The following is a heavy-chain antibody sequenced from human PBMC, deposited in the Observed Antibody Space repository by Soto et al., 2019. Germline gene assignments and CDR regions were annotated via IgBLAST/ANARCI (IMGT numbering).Heavy chain of an antibody. J-gene: IGHJ4*02. CDR2: VGSSSSYT. CDR3: ARGGLVGPVASPVDW. CDR1: GFSFSDYY. V-gene: IGHV3-11*06. D-gene: IGHD2-2*01. Sequence: QVQVVESGGGLVKPGGSLRLSCAASGFSFSDYYMSWIRQAPGKGLEWVSYVGSSSSYTHYADSVKGRFTISRDNAKHSLYLQMNSLRVEDTAIYYCARGGLVGPVASPVDWWGQGTLVTVSS.